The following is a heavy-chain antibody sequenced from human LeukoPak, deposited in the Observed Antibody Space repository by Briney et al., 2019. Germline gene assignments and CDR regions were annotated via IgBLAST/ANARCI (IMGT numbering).Heavy chain of an antibody. J-gene: IGHJ2*01. Sequence: PGGSLRLSCAASGFTFSSYWMHWVRQAPGKGLVWVSRINSDGSSTGYADSVKGRFTISRDNAKNTLYLQMNSLRAEDTAVYYCARMFTAMVPGWYFDLWGRGTLVTVSS. D-gene: IGHD5-18*01. CDR2: INSDGSST. V-gene: IGHV3-74*01. CDR1: GFTFSSYW. CDR3: ARMFTAMVPGWYFDL.